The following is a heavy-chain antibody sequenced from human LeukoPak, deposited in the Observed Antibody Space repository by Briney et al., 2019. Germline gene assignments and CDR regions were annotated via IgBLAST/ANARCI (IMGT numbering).Heavy chain of an antibody. CDR1: GGSISNGGYY. CDR3: ARRVGAFPTYYFDY. J-gene: IGHJ4*02. V-gene: IGHV4-31*03. CDR2: IYYNGRI. Sequence: SQTLSLACTVSGGSISNGGYYWSWIRQHPGKGLEWIGYIYYNGRINYNPSLKSRIAISVDTSKNQFSLKLSSVTAADTAVYYCARRVGAFPTYYFDYWGQGTRVTVSS. D-gene: IGHD3-3*02.